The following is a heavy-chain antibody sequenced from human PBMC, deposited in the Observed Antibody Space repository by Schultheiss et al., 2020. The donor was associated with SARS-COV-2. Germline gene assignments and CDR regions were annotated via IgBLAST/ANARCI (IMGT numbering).Heavy chain of an antibody. CDR3: ARDLAVSGSSPVDY. J-gene: IGHJ4*02. CDR1: GFTFSSYA. Sequence: GGSLRLSCAASGFTFSSYAMHWVRQAPGKGLEWVSSISSSDTIYYADSVKGRFTISRDNAKNSLYLQMNSLRAEDTAVYYCARDLAVSGSSPVDYWGQGTLVTVSS. D-gene: IGHD1-26*01. V-gene: IGHV3-69-1*01. CDR2: ISSSDTI.